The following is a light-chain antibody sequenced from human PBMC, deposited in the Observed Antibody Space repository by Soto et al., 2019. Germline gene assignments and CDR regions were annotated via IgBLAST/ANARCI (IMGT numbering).Light chain of an antibody. V-gene: IGKV3-20*01. Sequence: EIVLTQSPGTLSLSPGERATLSCRASQSISSSYLAWYQQKPGQAPRLLIYGASSRAVGIPDNFSGSGSGKDFTLTIYKREPEDFAVYYCHQYGTSPWTFGQGTKVEIK. CDR1: QSISSSY. CDR2: GAS. CDR3: HQYGTSPWT. J-gene: IGKJ1*01.